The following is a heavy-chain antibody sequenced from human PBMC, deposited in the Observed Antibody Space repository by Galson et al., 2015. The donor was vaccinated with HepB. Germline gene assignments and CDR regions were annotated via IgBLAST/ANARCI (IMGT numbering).Heavy chain of an antibody. D-gene: IGHD3-10*01. J-gene: IGHJ4*02. CDR2: THYSGST. Sequence: WSWIRQHPGKGLEWIGYTHYSGSTYYNPSLRGRLTISEGMSKNQFSLKLSSVTAADTAIYYCARGSEDNYGSFDYWGQGTLVTVSS. V-gene: IGHV4-31*02. CDR3: ARGSEDNYGSFDY.